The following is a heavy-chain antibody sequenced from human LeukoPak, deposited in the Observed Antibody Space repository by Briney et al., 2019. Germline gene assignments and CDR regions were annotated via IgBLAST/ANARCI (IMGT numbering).Heavy chain of an antibody. J-gene: IGHJ5*02. CDR3: ARRGSIRKYCSGGSCYT. V-gene: IGHV4-34*01. D-gene: IGHD2-15*01. CDR1: GGSFSGYY. CDR2: INHSGST. Sequence: PSETLSLTCAVYGGSFSGYYWSWIRQPPGKGLEWIGEINHSGSTNYNPSLKSRVTLSVDTSKDQFSLKLSPVTAADTAVYYCARRGSIRKYCSGGSCYTWGQGTLVTVSS.